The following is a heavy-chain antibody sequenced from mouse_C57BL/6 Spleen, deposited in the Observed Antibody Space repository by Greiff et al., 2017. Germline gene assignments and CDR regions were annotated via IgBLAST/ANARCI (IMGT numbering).Heavy chain of an antibody. J-gene: IGHJ2*01. Sequence: EVKVVESEGGLVQPGSSMKLSCTASGFTFSDYYMAWVRQVPEKGLEWVANINYDGSSTYYLDSLKSRFIISRDNAKNILYLQMSSLKSEDTATYYCAREYYDYDGFRYFDYWGQGTTLTVSS. D-gene: IGHD2-4*01. V-gene: IGHV5-16*01. CDR2: INYDGSST. CDR1: GFTFSDYY. CDR3: AREYYDYDGFRYFDY.